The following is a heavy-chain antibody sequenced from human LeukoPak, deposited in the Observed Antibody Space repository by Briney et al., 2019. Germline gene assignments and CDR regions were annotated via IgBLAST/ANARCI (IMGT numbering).Heavy chain of an antibody. D-gene: IGHD6-6*01. J-gene: IGHJ4*02. Sequence: GGSLRLSCAASGFIFSGSSMHWVRQAPGKGLEWVCFIRFDATNKYYADSVKGRFTISRDNAKNSVYLQMNSLRDEDTALYYCARIGYSSSSFDYWGQGTLVTVSS. CDR2: IRFDATNK. V-gene: IGHV3-30*02. CDR3: ARIGYSSSSFDY. CDR1: GFIFSGSS.